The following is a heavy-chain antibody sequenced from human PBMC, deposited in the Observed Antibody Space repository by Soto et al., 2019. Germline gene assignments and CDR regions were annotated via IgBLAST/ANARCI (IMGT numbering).Heavy chain of an antibody. J-gene: IGHJ4*02. V-gene: IGHV4-34*01. D-gene: IGHD5-18*01. CDR3: ARVDRASDY. CDR2: INHSGST. Sequence: QVQLQQWGAGLLKPWETLSLTCAVYGGSFSGYYWSWIRQPPGKGLEWIGEINHSGSTNYNPSLKSRVSISVDTSKNQFSLKLSSVTAADTAVYYCARVDRASDYWGQGTLVTVSS. CDR1: GGSFSGYY.